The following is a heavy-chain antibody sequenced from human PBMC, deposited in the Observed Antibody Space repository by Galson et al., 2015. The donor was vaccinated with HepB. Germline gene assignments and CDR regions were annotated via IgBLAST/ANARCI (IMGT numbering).Heavy chain of an antibody. Sequence: SVKVSCKASGYTFTGYHMHWVRQAPGQGLEWMGWINPNSGGTNYAQKFQGRVTMTRDTSISTAYMELSRLRSDDTAVYYCARENYYDSSGYLFLGYWGQGTLVTVSS. J-gene: IGHJ4*02. V-gene: IGHV1-2*02. D-gene: IGHD3-22*01. CDR2: INPNSGGT. CDR1: GYTFTGYH. CDR3: ARENYYDSSGYLFLGY.